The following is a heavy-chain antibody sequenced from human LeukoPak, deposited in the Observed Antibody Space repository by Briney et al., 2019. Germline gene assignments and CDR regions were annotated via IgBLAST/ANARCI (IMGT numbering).Heavy chain of an antibody. CDR1: GGPLSSYP. Sequence: SVKVSCKASGGPLSSYPFNWVRQAPGQGLEWMGRIIPVVDPINYARRFQGRVTMTADKSTNTAYMELSSLKSDHTAVYYCASLTPTKGYWGQGTLVTVSS. J-gene: IGHJ4*02. CDR3: ASLTPTKGY. V-gene: IGHV1-69*06. D-gene: IGHD4-23*01. CDR2: IIPVVDPI.